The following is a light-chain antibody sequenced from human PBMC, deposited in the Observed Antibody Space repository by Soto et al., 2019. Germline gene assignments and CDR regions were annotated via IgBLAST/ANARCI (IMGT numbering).Light chain of an antibody. CDR1: QSVSSN. CDR2: CAS. CDR3: QHYSTWLWT. J-gene: IGKJ1*01. V-gene: IGKV3-15*01. Sequence: EIVMTQSPATLSVSPGERATLSCRASQSVSSNLAWYQQKPGQGPRILIYCASTRSTGIPARFSGSGSGTEFTLTISSLQSEDFAVYYCQHYSTWLWTFGQGTKVEIK.